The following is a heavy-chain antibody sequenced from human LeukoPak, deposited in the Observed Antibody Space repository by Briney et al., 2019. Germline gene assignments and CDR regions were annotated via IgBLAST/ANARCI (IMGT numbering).Heavy chain of an antibody. D-gene: IGHD2-2*03. V-gene: IGHV4-34*01. CDR1: GGSFSGYY. J-gene: IGHJ6*02. CDR3: ARWILEEYYYYYGMDV. Sequence: SETLSLTCAVYGGSFSGYYWSWIRQPPGKGLEWIGEINHSGSTNYNPSLKSRVTISVDTSKNQFSLKLSSVTAADTAVYYCARWILEEYYYYYGMDVWGQGTTVTVSS. CDR2: INHSGST.